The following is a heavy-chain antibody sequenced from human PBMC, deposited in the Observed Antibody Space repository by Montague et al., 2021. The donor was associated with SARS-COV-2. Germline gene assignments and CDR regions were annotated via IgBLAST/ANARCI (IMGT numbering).Heavy chain of an antibody. V-gene: IGHV3-23*01. Sequence: SLRLSCAASGFTFSSYAMSLVRQAPVKGLEWVSAISGSVGSPYYXDSXHVLFTISRDNSKNTLYLQMNSLRAEDTAVYYCAKRYCSGGSCYSGFDPWGQGTLVTVSS. CDR3: AKRYCSGGSCYSGFDP. CDR1: GFTFSSYA. J-gene: IGHJ5*02. CDR2: ISGSVGSP. D-gene: IGHD2-15*01.